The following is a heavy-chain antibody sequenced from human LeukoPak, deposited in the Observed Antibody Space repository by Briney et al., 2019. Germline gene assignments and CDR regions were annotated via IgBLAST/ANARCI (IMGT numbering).Heavy chain of an antibody. CDR2: IYYSGST. CDR1: GGSISSSSYY. CDR3: ARGGEWFIFDH. V-gene: IGHV4-39*01. J-gene: IGHJ4*02. D-gene: IGHD3-3*01. Sequence: ETLSLTCTVSGGSISSSSYYWGWIRQPPGKGLEWIGSIYYSGSTYYNPSLKSRVTISVDTSKNQFSLKLSSVTAADTAVYYCARGGEWFIFDHWGRGTLVTVSS.